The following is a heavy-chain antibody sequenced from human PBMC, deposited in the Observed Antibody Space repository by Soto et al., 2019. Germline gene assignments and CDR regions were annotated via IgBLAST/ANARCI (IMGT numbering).Heavy chain of an antibody. V-gene: IGHV4-39*01. CDR1: GGSISSSSYY. J-gene: IGHJ6*03. CDR2: IYYSGST. Sequence: SETLSLTCTVSGGSISSSSYYWGWIRQPPGKGLEWIGSIYYSGSTYYNPSLKSRVTISVDTSKNQFSLKLSSVTAADTAVYYCARGRRVYCSGGSCSSLYYYYYYYMDVWGKGTTVTVSS. D-gene: IGHD2-15*01. CDR3: ARGRRVYCSGGSCSSLYYYYYYYMDV.